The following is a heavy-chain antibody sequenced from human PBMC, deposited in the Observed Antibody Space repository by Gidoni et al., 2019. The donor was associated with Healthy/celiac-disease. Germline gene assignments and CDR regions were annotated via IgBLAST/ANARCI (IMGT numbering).Heavy chain of an antibody. Sequence: QLQLQESGQGLGKPSETLSLTCTVSGGSISSSSYYWGWIRQPPGKGLEWIGSIYYSGSTYYNPSLKSRVTISVDTSKNQFSLKLSSVTAADTAVYYCARDLEWFDPWGQGTLVTVSS. V-gene: IGHV4-39*07. CDR1: GGSISSSSYY. CDR3: ARDLEWFDP. J-gene: IGHJ5*02. CDR2: IYYSGST.